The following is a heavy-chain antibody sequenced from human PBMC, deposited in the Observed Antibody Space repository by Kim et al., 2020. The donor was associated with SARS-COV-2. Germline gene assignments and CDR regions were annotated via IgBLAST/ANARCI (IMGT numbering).Heavy chain of an antibody. V-gene: IGHV3-7*01. CDR2: EK. Sequence: EKYYRDAVRGRVTISRDNAKHSLYLQMNGLRAEYTAMYYCASDDGGKSIDYWGQGTLVTVSS. J-gene: IGHJ4*02. CDR3: ASDDGGKSIDY.